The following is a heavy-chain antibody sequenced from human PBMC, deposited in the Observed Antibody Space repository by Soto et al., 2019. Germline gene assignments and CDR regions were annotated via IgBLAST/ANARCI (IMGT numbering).Heavy chain of an antibody. Sequence: QVQLVESGGGVVQPGRSLRLSCAASGFTFSSYGMHWVRQAPGKGLEWVAVISYDGSNKYYADSVKGRFTISRDNSKNTLYLQMNSLRVEDTAVYYCAKGIFDIVVVVAATLTTDAFDIWGQGTMVTVSS. J-gene: IGHJ3*02. CDR2: ISYDGSNK. D-gene: IGHD2-15*01. CDR1: GFTFSSYG. CDR3: AKGIFDIVVVVAATLTTDAFDI. V-gene: IGHV3-30*18.